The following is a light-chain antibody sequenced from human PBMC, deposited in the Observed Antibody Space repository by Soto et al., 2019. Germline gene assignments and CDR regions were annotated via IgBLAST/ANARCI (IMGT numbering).Light chain of an antibody. Sequence: EIVLTQSPGTLSLSPGERATLSCRASQSVSANYLAWYQQKPVQAPRLLIYGASSRATGIPDRFSGSGSGTDFSLTISRLEPEDFAVYFCQRHGSSPFTFGPGTKVHV. CDR1: QSVSANY. CDR3: QRHGSSPFT. V-gene: IGKV3-20*01. J-gene: IGKJ3*01. CDR2: GAS.